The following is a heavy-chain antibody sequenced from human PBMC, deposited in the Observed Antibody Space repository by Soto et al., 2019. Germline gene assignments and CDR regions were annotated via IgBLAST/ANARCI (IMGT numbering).Heavy chain of an antibody. CDR2: ISYDGSNK. CDR3: AKGGVGSTSNAFDI. Sequence: GGSLRLSCAASGFTFRSYGMHWVRQAPAKGLEWVAVISYDGSNKYYADSVKGRFTISRDNSKNTLYLQMNSLRAEDKAVYYCAKGGVGSTSNAFDIRGQGTMVTVSS. CDR1: GFTFRSYG. D-gene: IGHD1-26*01. J-gene: IGHJ3*02. V-gene: IGHV3-30*18.